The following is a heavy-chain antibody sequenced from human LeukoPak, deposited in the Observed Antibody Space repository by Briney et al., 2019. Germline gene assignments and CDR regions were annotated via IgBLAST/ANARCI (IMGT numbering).Heavy chain of an antibody. V-gene: IGHV4-4*07. D-gene: IGHD1-7*01. J-gene: IGHJ4*02. CDR1: GGSISSYY. CDR3: ARLELPYAEFKAGYYFDY. CDR2: IYTSGST. Sequence: SETLSLTCTVSGGSISSYYWSWIRQPAGKGLEWIGRIYTSGSTNYNPSLKSRVTISVDTSKNQFSLKLSSVTAADTAVYYCARLELPYAEFKAGYYFDYWGQGTLVTVSS.